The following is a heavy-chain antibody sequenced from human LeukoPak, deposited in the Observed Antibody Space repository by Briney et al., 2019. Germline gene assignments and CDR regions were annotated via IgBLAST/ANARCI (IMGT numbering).Heavy chain of an antibody. D-gene: IGHD5-24*01. CDR3: ARVAVEMASWFDP. CDR2: INPNNGDT. J-gene: IGHJ5*02. Sequence: ASVKVSCKASGYTLTEYYIHWVRQAPGQGLEWMGWINPNNGDTNYAQKFQGRVTMTRDTSISTVYVELSRLRSDDTAVYYCARVAVEMASWFDPWGQGTLVTVSS. CDR1: GYTLTEYY. V-gene: IGHV1-2*02.